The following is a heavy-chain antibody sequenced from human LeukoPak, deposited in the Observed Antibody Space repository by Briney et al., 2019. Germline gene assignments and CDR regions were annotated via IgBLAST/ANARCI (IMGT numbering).Heavy chain of an antibody. J-gene: IGHJ6*03. V-gene: IGHV1-2*02. CDR2: INPNSGGT. CDR3: ARVTSRCSRSLVGATQGYYYYMDV. Sequence: ASVKVSCKASGYTFTGYYMHWVRQAPGQGLEWMGWINPNSGGTNYAQKFQGRVTMTRDTSISTAYMELSRLRSDDTAVYYCARVTSRCSRSLVGATQGYYYYMDVWGKGTTVTVSS. D-gene: IGHD1-26*01. CDR1: GYTFTGYY.